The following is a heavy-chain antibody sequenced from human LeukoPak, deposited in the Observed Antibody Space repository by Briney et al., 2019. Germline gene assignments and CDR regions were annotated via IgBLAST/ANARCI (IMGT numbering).Heavy chain of an antibody. Sequence: PGGSLRLSCAASGFTFSSYGMHWVRQAPGKGLEWVSLITWDGGSTYYADSVKGRFTISRDNSKNSLYLQMNSLRTEDTALYYCAKGKNTGSYSSHVDYWGQGTLVTVSS. CDR3: AKGKNTGSYSSHVDY. J-gene: IGHJ4*02. CDR2: ITWDGGST. D-gene: IGHD3-10*01. CDR1: GFTFSSYG. V-gene: IGHV3-43*01.